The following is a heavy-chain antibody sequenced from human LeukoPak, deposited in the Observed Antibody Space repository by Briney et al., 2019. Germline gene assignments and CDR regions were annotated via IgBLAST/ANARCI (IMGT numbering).Heavy chain of an antibody. CDR1: GASISSHY. CDR2: IYDSGSP. V-gene: IGHV4-59*11. Sequence: PSETLSLTCSVSGASISSHYWSWIRQPPGEGLEWIGYIYDSGSPNYNPSLKSRVTISVDTSQNQFSLKLNSVTAADTAVYYCARAAPYPFYFDYWGQGAPVTVSS. CDR3: ARAAPYPFYFDY. J-gene: IGHJ4*02. D-gene: IGHD2-2*01.